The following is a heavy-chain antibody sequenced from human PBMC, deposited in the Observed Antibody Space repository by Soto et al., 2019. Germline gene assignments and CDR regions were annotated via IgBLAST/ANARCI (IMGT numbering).Heavy chain of an antibody. D-gene: IGHD1-7*01. CDR3: ARDLSGITGTSRPYYYYGMDV. CDR2: IIPIFGTA. Sequence: QVQLVQSGAEVKKPGSSVKVSCKASGGTFSSYAISWVRQAPGQGLEWMGGIIPIFGTANYAQKFQGRVTITADESTSTAYMELSSLRSEDTAVYYCARDLSGITGTSRPYYYYGMDVWCQGTTVTVSS. CDR1: GGTFSSYA. V-gene: IGHV1-69*01. J-gene: IGHJ6*02.